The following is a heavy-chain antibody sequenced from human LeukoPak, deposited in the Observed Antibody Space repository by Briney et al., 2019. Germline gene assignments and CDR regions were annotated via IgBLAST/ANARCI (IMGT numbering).Heavy chain of an antibody. V-gene: IGHV3-23*01. CDR1: GFTFSSYA. D-gene: IGHD3-3*01. CDR2: ISGSGGST. Sequence: PGGSLRLSCAASGFTFSSYAMSWVRQAPGKGLEWVSAISGSGGSTYYADSVKGRFTISRDNAKNSLYLQMNSLRAEDTAVYYCARMRRFLDSNLGAFDIWGQGTMVTVSS. CDR3: ARMRRFLDSNLGAFDI. J-gene: IGHJ3*02.